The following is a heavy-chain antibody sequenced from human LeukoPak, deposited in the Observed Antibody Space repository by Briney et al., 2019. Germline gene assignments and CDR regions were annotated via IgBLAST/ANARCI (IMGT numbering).Heavy chain of an antibody. Sequence: GGSLRLSCAASGFTVSSNYMSWVRQAPGKGLEWVSVIYSGGSTYYADSVKGRFTISRDNSKNTLYLQMNSLRAEDTAVYHCARVSMGRGDAFDIWGQGTMVTVSS. CDR1: GFTVSSNY. V-gene: IGHV3-53*01. D-gene: IGHD5-24*01. CDR2: IYSGGST. CDR3: ARVSMGRGDAFDI. J-gene: IGHJ3*02.